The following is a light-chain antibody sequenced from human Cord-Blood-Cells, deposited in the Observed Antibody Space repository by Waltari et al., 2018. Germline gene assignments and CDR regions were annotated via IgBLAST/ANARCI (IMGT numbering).Light chain of an antibody. CDR2: KAS. CDR3: QQYNSYSGT. V-gene: IGKV1-5*03. Sequence: DIQMTQSPSTLSASVGDRVTITCRASQSISSWLAWYQQKPGKAPKLLIYKASSLESWVPSRFSGSGSGTEFTLTISSLQPDDFATYYCQQYNSYSGTFGGGTKVEIK. J-gene: IGKJ4*01. CDR1: QSISSW.